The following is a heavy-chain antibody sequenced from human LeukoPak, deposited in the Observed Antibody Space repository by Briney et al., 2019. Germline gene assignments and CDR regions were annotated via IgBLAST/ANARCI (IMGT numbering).Heavy chain of an antibody. CDR2: ISGSGGST. J-gene: IGHJ4*02. D-gene: IGHD1-1*01. CDR1: GFTFSNYA. CDR3: AKGKVHFRYYFDY. Sequence: GGSLRLSCAASGFTFSNYAMSWVRQAPGKGLEWVSAISGSGGSTYYADSVKGRFTISRDNSKNTLYLQMNSLRAEDTAVYYCAKGKVHFRYYFDYWGQGTLVTVSS. V-gene: IGHV3-23*01.